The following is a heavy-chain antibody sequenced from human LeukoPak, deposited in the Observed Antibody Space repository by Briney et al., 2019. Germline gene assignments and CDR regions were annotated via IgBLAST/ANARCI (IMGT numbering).Heavy chain of an antibody. J-gene: IGHJ4*02. CDR2: ISYDGSNK. CDR3: AKGDYSSFWPYYFDY. V-gene: IGHV3-30-3*01. CDR1: GFTFSSYA. Sequence: GGSLRLSCAASGFTFSSYAMHWVRQAPGKGLEWVAVISYDGSNKYYADSVKGRFTISRDNSKNTLYLQMSSLRAEDTAEYYCAKGDYSSFWPYYFDYWGQGTLVTVSS. D-gene: IGHD6-6*01.